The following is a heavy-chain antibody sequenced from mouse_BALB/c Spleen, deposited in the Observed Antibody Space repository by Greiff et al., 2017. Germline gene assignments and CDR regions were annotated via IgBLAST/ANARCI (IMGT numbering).Heavy chain of an antibody. CDR2: ISNGGGST. J-gene: IGHJ4*01. CDR3: ARHDGYYGAMDY. CDR1: GFTFSSYT. D-gene: IGHD2-3*01. V-gene: IGHV5-12-2*01. Sequence: EVQLVESGGGLVQPGGSLKLSCAASGFTFSSYTMSWVRQTPEKRLEWVAYISNGGGSTYYPDTVKGRFTISRDNAKNTLYLQMSSLKSEDTAMYYCARHDGYYGAMDYWGQGTSVTVSS.